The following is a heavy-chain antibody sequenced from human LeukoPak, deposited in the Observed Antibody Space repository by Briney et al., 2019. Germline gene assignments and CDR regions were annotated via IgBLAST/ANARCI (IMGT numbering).Heavy chain of an antibody. D-gene: IGHD3-22*01. CDR3: AKNVGITMIVVVRFDY. Sequence: GGSLRLSCAASGFTFSSYAMSWVRQAPGKGLEWVSAISGSGGSTYYADSVKGRFTISRDNSKNTLYLQMNSLRAEDTAVYYCAKNVGITMIVVVRFDYWGQGTLDTVSS. CDR2: ISGSGGST. CDR1: GFTFSSYA. V-gene: IGHV3-23*01. J-gene: IGHJ4*02.